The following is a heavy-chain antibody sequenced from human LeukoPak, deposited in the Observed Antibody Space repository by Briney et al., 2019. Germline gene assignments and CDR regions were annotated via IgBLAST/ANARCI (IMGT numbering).Heavy chain of an antibody. Sequence: SETLPLTCTVSGGSISSYYWSWIRQPPGKGLEWIGYIYYSGSTNYNPSLKSRVTISVDTSKNQFSLKLSSVTAADTAVYYCARVTHYDFWSGYPTDYYYGMDVWGQGTTVTVSS. CDR3: ARVTHYDFWSGYPTDYYYGMDV. V-gene: IGHV4-59*01. J-gene: IGHJ6*02. D-gene: IGHD3-3*01. CDR2: IYYSGST. CDR1: GGSISSYY.